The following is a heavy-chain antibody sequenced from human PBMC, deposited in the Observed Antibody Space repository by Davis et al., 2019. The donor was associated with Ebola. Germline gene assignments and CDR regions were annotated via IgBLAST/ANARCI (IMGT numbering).Heavy chain of an antibody. Sequence: MPSETLSLTCTVSGGSISSYYWSWIRQPPGKGLEWIGYIYYSGSTNYNPSLKSRVTISVDTSKNQFSLKLSSVTAADTAVYYCARDIGYSDGRPDYYYYGMDVWGQGTTVTVSS. CDR1: GGSISSYY. J-gene: IGHJ6*02. CDR3: ARDIGYSDGRPDYYYYGMDV. V-gene: IGHV4-59*01. D-gene: IGHD5-18*01. CDR2: IYYSGST.